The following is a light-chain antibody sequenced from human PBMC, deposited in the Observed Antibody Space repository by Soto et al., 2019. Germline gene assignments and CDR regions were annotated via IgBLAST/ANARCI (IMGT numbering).Light chain of an antibody. CDR1: QSISSY. CDR2: AAS. CDR3: QQSYSTPLYT. Sequence: DIQMTQSPSSLSASVRDRVTITCRASQSISSYLNWYQQKPGKAPKLLIYAASSLQSGVPSRFSGSGSGTDFTLTISSLQPEDFATYYCQQSYSTPLYTFGKGTKVDIK. J-gene: IGKJ2*01. V-gene: IGKV1-39*01.